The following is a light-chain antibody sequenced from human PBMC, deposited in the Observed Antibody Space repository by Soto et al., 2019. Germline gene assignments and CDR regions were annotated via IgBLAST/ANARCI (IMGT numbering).Light chain of an antibody. CDR3: QQYYSYPPT. Sequence: AIQLTQSPSSLSASVGDRVTITCRASQTISSWLAWYQQKPGKAPKLLIYAASTLQSGVPSRFSGSGSGTDFTLTISCLQSEDFATYYCQQYYSYPPTFGQGTKVDI. CDR2: AAS. J-gene: IGKJ1*01. CDR1: QTISSW. V-gene: IGKV1-8*01.